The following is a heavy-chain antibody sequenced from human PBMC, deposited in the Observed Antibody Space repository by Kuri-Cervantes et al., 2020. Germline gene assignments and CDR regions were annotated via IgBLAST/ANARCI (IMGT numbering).Heavy chain of an antibody. J-gene: IGHJ4*02. Sequence: GGSLRLSCAASGFTFSSYGMHWVRQAPGKGLEWVAVISYDGSNKYYADSVKGRFTISRDNAKNSLYLQLDSLRAEDAAVYYCSLTTKYYFDSWGQGTLVTVSS. CDR2: ISYDGSNK. V-gene: IGHV3-30*03. CDR1: GFTFSSYG. CDR3: SLTTKYYFDS. D-gene: IGHD4-11*01.